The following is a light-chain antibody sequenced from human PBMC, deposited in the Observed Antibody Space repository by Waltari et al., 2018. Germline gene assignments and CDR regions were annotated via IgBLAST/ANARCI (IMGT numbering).Light chain of an antibody. CDR2: RSD. V-gene: IGLV1-44*01. J-gene: IGLJ3*02. CDR1: TSHIRRNR. Sequence: QSLLTQPPSISGAPGQRVTISCSGGTSHIRRNRVNWYEQVPGTAPKLLIFRSDQRPSGVSDRFSGSKSGTSASLTITGLLSADETDYICAAWDDSLNAWIFGGGTRLTVL. CDR3: AAWDDSLNAWI.